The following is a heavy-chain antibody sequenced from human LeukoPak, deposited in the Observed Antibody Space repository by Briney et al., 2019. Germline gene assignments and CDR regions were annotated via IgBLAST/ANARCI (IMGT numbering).Heavy chain of an antibody. J-gene: IGHJ3*02. Sequence: ASVKVSCKASGGTFSSYAINWVRQATGQGLEWMGWMNPNSGNTGYAQKFQGRVTMTRNTSISTAYMELSSLRSEDTAVYYCARTKADRDTFDIWGQGTMVTVSS. CDR1: GGTFSSYA. CDR2: MNPNSGNT. D-gene: IGHD2-8*01. V-gene: IGHV1-8*02. CDR3: ARTKADRDTFDI.